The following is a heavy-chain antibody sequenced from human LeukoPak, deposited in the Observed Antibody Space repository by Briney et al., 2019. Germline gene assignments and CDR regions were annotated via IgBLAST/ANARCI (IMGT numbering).Heavy chain of an antibody. CDR1: NYSISNSLY. D-gene: IGHD4-17*01. J-gene: IGHJ6*03. CDR2: IYRSGST. CDR3: ARGTYGYYMDV. V-gene: IGHV4-38-2*02. Sequence: PSETPSLTCSGSNYSISNSLYWGWLRQPPGKGLEWIGSIYRSGSTFYNPSLKSRVTISLDTSKNQFSLKLSSVTAADTAVYFCARGTYGYYMDVWGKGTTVTVSS.